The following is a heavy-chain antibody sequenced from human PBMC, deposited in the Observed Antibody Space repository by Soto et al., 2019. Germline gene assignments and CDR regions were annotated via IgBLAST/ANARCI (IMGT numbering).Heavy chain of an antibody. CDR3: ARDGGGRLVVAATLHFDY. V-gene: IGHV1-3*01. D-gene: IGHD2-15*01. Sequence: QVQLVQSGAEVKKPGASVKVSCKASGYTFTSYAMHWVRQAPGQRLEWMGWINAGNGNTKYSQKFQGRVTITRDTSASTAYMELSSLRSEDTAVYYCARDGGGRLVVAATLHFDYWGQGTLVTVSS. CDR1: GYTFTSYA. CDR2: INAGNGNT. J-gene: IGHJ4*02.